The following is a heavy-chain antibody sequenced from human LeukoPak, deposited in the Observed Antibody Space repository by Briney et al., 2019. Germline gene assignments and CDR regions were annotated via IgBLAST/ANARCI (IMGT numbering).Heavy chain of an antibody. CDR1: GGSFSGYY. J-gene: IGHJ4*02. CDR2: INHSGST. Sequence: SETLSLTCAVYGGSFSGYYWSWIRQPPGKGLEWIGEINHSGSTNYNPSLKSRVTISVDTSKNQFSLKLSSVTAADTAVYYCARRPLPWGGFDYWGQGTLVTVSS. CDR3: ARRPLPWGGFDY. V-gene: IGHV4-34*01. D-gene: IGHD3-16*01.